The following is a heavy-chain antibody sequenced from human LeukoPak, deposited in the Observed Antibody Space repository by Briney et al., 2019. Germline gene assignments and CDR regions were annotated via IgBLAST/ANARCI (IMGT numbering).Heavy chain of an antibody. V-gene: IGHV3-23*01. Sequence: GGSLRLSCEASGFTFSSYAMNWVRQVPGKGLEWVSSITGSGSDTYFVDSVKGPFTISRDNSKNTLYLQLNSLRAEDTAVYYCAKGTEGYCSGTICYPFDYWGRGTLVTVSS. CDR2: ITGSGSDT. J-gene: IGHJ4*02. CDR1: GFTFSSYA. D-gene: IGHD2-15*01. CDR3: AKGTEGYCSGTICYPFDY.